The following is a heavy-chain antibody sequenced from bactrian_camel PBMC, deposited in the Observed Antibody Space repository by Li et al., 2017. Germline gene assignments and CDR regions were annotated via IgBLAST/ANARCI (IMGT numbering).Heavy chain of an antibody. Sequence: HVQLVESGGGSVQAGGALTLSCVVSVRPISSPFCMGWFRQSPGKEREGVAVFDSDDSRMYADFVKGRFTISRDNAKNTEYLQMDSLKPEDTAMYYCASRRARPYCSFPIESKWFDYWGQGTQVTVS. CDR1: VRPISSPFC. V-gene: IGHV3S53*01. D-gene: IGHD2*01. CDR3: ASRRARPYCSFPIESKWFDY. CDR2: FDSDDSR. J-gene: IGHJ4*01.